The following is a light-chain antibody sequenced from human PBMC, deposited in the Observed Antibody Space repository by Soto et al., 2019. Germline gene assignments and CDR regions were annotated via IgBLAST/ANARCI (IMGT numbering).Light chain of an antibody. V-gene: IGKV2-30*02. CDR3: MQGTHWPIT. CDR2: KVS. Sequence: LVTQSPLTLPVTPGEPAAISCRSNQSLVHSDGIAYFSWFQQRPGRSPRRLIYKVSNRDSGAPARFSGSGSGTDFALKISRVEAEDVGVYYCMQGTHWPITFGQGTRLEI. J-gene: IGKJ5*01. CDR1: QSLVHSDGIAY.